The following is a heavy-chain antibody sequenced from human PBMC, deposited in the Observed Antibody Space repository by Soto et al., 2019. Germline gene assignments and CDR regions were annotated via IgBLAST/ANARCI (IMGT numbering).Heavy chain of an antibody. CDR1: GYTFTSYG. Sequence: QVQLVQSGVEVKKPGASVKVSCKASGYTFTSYGITWVRQAPGQGLEWMGWISAYNGNTNYAQKLQGRVTMTADTSTNTAYRELRSRRADDAAVYYWARAYQPLLEVDCGGQGTLGTVAS. CDR3: ARAYQPLLEVDC. V-gene: IGHV1-18*04. J-gene: IGHJ4*02. CDR2: ISAYNGNT. D-gene: IGHD2-2*01.